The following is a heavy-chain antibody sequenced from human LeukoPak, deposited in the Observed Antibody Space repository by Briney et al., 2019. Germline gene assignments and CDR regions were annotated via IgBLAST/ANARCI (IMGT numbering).Heavy chain of an antibody. V-gene: IGHV3-74*01. D-gene: IGHD2-2*02. CDR2: SDSDGSRA. CDR3: ARQAIGPRDAFDI. Sequence: GGSLRLSCVASGFTFSTYWMHWVRQAPGKGLVWVARSDSDGSRASCADSVKGRFTISRDNAKNTLYLQLNSLRPEDTAVYYCARQAIGPRDAFDIWGQGTMVTVSA. J-gene: IGHJ3*02. CDR1: GFTFSTYW.